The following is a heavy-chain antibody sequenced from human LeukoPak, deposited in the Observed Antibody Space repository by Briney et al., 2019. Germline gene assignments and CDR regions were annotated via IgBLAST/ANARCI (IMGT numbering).Heavy chain of an antibody. V-gene: IGHV4-59*08. Sequence: SETLSLTCTVSGGSFSSHYWSWIRQPPGKGLEYIGNIYYTGTTNYNPSLKSRVTISVDTSKNQFSLKLSSVTAADTAVYYCARNDILTGYCFDYWGQGTLDTVSS. D-gene: IGHD3-9*01. CDR1: GGSFSSHY. CDR3: ARNDILTGYCFDY. CDR2: IYYTGTT. J-gene: IGHJ4*02.